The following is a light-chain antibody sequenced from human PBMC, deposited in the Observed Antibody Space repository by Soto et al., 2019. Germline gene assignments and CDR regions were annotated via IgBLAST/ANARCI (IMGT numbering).Light chain of an antibody. J-gene: IGLJ3*02. CDR3: CSYAGSYTWV. CDR2: DVS. Sequence: QSALTQPRSVSGSPGQSVTISCTRTSSDVGGYTYVSWYQQHPGKAPKLMIYDVSKRPSGVPDRFSGSKSGNTASLTISGLQAEDEADYYCCSYAGSYTWVFGGGTKLTVL. CDR1: SSDVGGYTY. V-gene: IGLV2-11*01.